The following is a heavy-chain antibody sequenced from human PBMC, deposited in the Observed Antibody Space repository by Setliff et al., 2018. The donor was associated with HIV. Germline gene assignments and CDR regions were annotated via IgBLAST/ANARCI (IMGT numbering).Heavy chain of an antibody. CDR2: IYYSGST. J-gene: IGHJ4*02. V-gene: IGHV4-31*03. CDR3: ARAIRSYYDTSGYNSPPYFDY. Sequence: LSLTCTVSGGSISSGGYYWSWIRQHPGKGLEWIGYIYYSGSTSYDPSLKSRLTLSVDTSKNQFSLKLSSVTAADTAVYYCARAIRSYYDTSGYNSPPYFDYWGQGTLVPSPQ. CDR1: GGSISSGGYY. D-gene: IGHD3-22*01.